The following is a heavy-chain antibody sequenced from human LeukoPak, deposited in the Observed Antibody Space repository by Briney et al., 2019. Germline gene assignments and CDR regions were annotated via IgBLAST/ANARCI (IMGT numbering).Heavy chain of an antibody. D-gene: IGHD3-10*01. J-gene: IGHJ6*02. CDR3: ARVGYYGSGTSYDYYYYGIDV. V-gene: IGHV3-72*01. Sequence: PGGSLRLSCAASGFTFSDHYMEWVRQAPGKGLEWVGRTRNKANRAATEYAASVQGRFTISRDDSEDSLYLHMNSLKTEDTAVYYCARVGYYGSGTSYDYYYYGIDVWGQGTTVTVSS. CDR1: GFTFSDHY. CDR2: TRNKANRAAT.